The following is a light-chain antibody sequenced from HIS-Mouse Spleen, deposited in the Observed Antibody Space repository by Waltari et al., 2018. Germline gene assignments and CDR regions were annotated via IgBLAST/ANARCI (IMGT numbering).Light chain of an antibody. J-gene: IGLJ3*02. V-gene: IGLV1-47*01. CDR1: SSNIGSTS. Sequence: QSVLTQPPSASGTPGQRVTISCSGSSSNIGSTSVSWYQQLPGTAPKLLIYRNNQRPSGVPDRFSGSKSGTSASLAISGLRSEDEADYYCAAWDDSLSGPVFGGGTKLTVL. CDR2: RNN. CDR3: AAWDDSLSGPV.